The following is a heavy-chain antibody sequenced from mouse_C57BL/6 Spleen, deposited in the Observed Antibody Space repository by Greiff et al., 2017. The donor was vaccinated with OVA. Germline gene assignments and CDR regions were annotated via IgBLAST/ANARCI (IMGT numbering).Heavy chain of an antibody. CDR1: GYAFSSSW. J-gene: IGHJ2*01. D-gene: IGHD4-1*01. CDR2: IYPGDGDT. V-gene: IGHV1-82*01. CDR3: ARRNWDERDY. Sequence: VQLQQSGPELVKPGASVKISCKASGYAFSSSWMNWVKQRPGKGLEWIGRIYPGDGDTNYNGKFKGKATLTADKSSSTAYMQLSSLTSEDSAVYFCARRNWDERDYWGQGTTLTVSS.